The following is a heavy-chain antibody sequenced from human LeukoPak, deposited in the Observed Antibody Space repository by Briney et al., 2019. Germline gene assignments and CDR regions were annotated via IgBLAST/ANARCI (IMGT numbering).Heavy chain of an antibody. CDR2: IIPIFGTA. Sequence: SVTVSCKASGGTFSSYAISWVRQAPGPGLEWMGGIIPIFGTANYAQKFQGRVTITTDESTSTAYMELSSLRSEDTAVYYCARDPSTMVRGVIIYYMDVWGKGTTVTVSS. J-gene: IGHJ6*03. D-gene: IGHD3-10*01. CDR3: ARDPSTMVRGVIIYYMDV. V-gene: IGHV1-69*05. CDR1: GGTFSSYA.